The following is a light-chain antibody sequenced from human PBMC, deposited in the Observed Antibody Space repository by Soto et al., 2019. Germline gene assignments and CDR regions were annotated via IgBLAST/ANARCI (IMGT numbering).Light chain of an antibody. Sequence: QSALTQPASVSGSPGQSITISCTGTDDDVGGYNYVSWYQQYPGKAPKLMIYEVTNRPSGVSNRFSGSKSGNTASLTISGLQAADEADYYCSSYTLFSTWVFGGGTQLTVL. V-gene: IGLV2-14*01. CDR3: SSYTLFSTWV. CDR1: DDDVGGYNY. J-gene: IGLJ3*02. CDR2: EVT.